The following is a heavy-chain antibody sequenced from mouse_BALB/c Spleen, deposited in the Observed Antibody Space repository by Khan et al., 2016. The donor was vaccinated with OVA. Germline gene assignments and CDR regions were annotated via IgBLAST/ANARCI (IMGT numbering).Heavy chain of an antibody. J-gene: IGHJ3*01. CDR1: GYTFTNYV. CDR3: AREASSWDFSFPY. D-gene: IGHD4-1*01. V-gene: IGHV1S136*01. CDR2: INPDNAGT. Sequence: VQLKQSGPELVEPGASVKMSCKASGYTFTNYVIHWVKQKPGQGLEWIGYINPDNAGTRYNEKFKVKATLTSDISSTSAYMELLSLTSEDSAVYYSAREASSWDFSFPYWGQGTLVTVSA.